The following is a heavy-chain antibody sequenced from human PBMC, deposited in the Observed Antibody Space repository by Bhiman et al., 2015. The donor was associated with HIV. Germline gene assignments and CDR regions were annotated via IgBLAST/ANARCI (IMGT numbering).Heavy chain of an antibody. Sequence: EVQLVESGGGQVKPGGSLRLSCAASGFSFSSYSMSWVRQAPGKGLEWVSYISSSSNTYYADSVKGRLTISRDNAKNSLYLQMNSLRAEDTAVYYCANSRRDGYIDYWGQGTLVTVSS. J-gene: IGHJ4*02. D-gene: IGHD5-24*01. V-gene: IGHV3-21*01. CDR2: ISSSSNT. CDR1: GFSFSSYS. CDR3: ANSRRDGYIDY.